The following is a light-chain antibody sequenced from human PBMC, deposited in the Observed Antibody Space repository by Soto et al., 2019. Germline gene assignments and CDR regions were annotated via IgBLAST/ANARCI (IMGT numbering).Light chain of an antibody. CDR3: QQYNNWPPIT. V-gene: IGKV3-15*01. CDR2: GAF. CDR1: QSVSNN. J-gene: IGKJ5*01. Sequence: EIVLTQSPGTLSLSPVERATLSCRASQSVSNNYLAWYQQKPGQAPRLLIYGAFTRATGIPARFSGSGFGTEFTLTISSLQSEDFAVYYCQQYNNWPPITFGQGTRLEIK.